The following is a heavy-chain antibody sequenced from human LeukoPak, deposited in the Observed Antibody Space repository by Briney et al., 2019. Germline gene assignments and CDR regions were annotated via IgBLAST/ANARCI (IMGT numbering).Heavy chain of an antibody. CDR1: GGSISSYY. J-gene: IGHJ6*03. Sequence: PSETLSLTCTVSGGSISSYYWSWIRQPPGKGLEWIGYIYYSGSTNYNPSLKSRVTISVDTSKNQVSLKVSSVTAADTAMYYCARAVAGSAGDYYYYMDVWGKGTTVTVSS. V-gene: IGHV4-59*01. CDR2: IYYSGST. D-gene: IGHD6-19*01. CDR3: ARAVAGSAGDYYYYMDV.